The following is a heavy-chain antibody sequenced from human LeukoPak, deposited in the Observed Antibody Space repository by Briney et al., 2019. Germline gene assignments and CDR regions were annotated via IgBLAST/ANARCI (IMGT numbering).Heavy chain of an antibody. CDR2: INHSGST. CDR3: ARGDPMVRGVSGYYYYMDV. Sequence: SETLSLTCAVYGGSFSGYYWSWIRQPPGKGLEWIGEINHSGSTNYNPSLKSRVTISVDTSKNQFSLKLSSVTAADTAVYYCARGDPMVRGVSGYYYYMDVWGKGTTVTVSS. D-gene: IGHD3-10*01. CDR1: GGSFSGYY. V-gene: IGHV4-34*01. J-gene: IGHJ6*03.